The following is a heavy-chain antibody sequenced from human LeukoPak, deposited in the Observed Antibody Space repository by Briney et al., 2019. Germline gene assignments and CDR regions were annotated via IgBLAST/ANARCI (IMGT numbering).Heavy chain of an antibody. CDR3: AKGGTAMARNYFDY. D-gene: IGHD5-18*01. Sequence: GGALRHSCAATGCTYSSYAMSGVRQAPGRGLEGVSVISGSGGSTYYADSVKGRFTISRDKSKNTLYLQMNSLRAEDTAVYYCAKGGTAMARNYFDYCGQGTLVTAPS. J-gene: IGHJ4*02. CDR1: GCTYSSYA. CDR2: ISGSGGST. V-gene: IGHV3-23*01.